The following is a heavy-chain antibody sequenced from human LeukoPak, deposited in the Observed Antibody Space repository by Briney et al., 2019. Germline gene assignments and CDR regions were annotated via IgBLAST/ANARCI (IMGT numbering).Heavy chain of an antibody. CDR3: ARRRYCSGGSCYALDFDY. Sequence: PSETLSLTCTVSGGSISRFYWSWSRQPLGKGLEWIGYIYYSGRTNYTPSLKSRVTISVDTSKNQFSLKLSSVTAADTAVYYCARRRYCSGGSCYALDFDYWGQGTLVTVSS. D-gene: IGHD2-15*01. CDR1: GGSISRFY. CDR2: IYYSGRT. V-gene: IGHV4-59*08. J-gene: IGHJ4*02.